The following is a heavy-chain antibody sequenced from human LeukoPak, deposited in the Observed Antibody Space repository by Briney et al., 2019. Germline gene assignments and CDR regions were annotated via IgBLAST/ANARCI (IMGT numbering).Heavy chain of an antibody. Sequence: PGGSLRLSCAASGFTFSSYAMSWVRQAPGKGLEWVANIKEDGSDKRYAESVKGRFTISRDNAENTVYLQMNSLRAEDTAVYYCARGRYYLDSWGQGTLVTVSS. CDR2: IKEDGSDK. V-gene: IGHV3-7*01. J-gene: IGHJ4*02. CDR3: ARGRYYLDS. CDR1: GFTFSSYA.